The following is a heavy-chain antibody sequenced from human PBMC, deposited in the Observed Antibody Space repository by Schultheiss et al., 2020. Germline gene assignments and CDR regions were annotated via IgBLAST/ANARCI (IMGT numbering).Heavy chain of an antibody. D-gene: IGHD6-13*01. CDR1: GFTFSSNA. J-gene: IGHJ4*02. CDR2: ISKSGSTT. V-gene: IGHV3-48*04. Sequence: GGSLRLSCTASGFTFSSNAMSWVRQAPGKGLEWVSYISKSGSTTYYADSVKGRFTISRDNAKNSLYLQMNSLRAEDTAVYYCARAADLIAAAGKGWDYWGQGTLVTVSS. CDR3: ARAADLIAAAGKGWDY.